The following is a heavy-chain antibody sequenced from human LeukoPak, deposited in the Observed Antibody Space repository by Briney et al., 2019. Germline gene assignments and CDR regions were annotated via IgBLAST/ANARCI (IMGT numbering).Heavy chain of an antibody. V-gene: IGHV4-34*01. CDR1: GGSFSGYY. CDR2: INHSGST. CDR3: ARGRDYDILTGYSRENWFDP. D-gene: IGHD3-9*01. J-gene: IGHJ5*02. Sequence: SETLSLTCAVYGGSFSGYYWSWIRQPPGKGLEWMGEINHSGSTNYNPSLKSRVTISVDTSKNQFSLKLSSVTAADTAVYYCARGRDYDILTGYSRENWFDPWGQGTLVTVSS.